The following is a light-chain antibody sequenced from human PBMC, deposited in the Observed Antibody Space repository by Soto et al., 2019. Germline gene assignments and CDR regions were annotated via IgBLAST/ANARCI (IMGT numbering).Light chain of an antibody. CDR3: QQTYRTPLT. J-gene: IGKJ4*01. CDR1: QSVRTS. V-gene: IGKV1-39*01. Sequence: DIQMTQFPPSLSASVGDTVTISCRASQSVRTSVNWFQQKVGQAPKLLMSSTSTLQTGVPFRFSGSGSETAFTLTISGLQPDDLATYYCQQTYRTPLTFGGGTKVEI. CDR2: STS.